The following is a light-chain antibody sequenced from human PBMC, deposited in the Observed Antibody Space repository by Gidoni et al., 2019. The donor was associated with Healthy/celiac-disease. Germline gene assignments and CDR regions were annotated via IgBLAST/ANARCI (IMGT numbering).Light chain of an antibody. CDR3: QQYNSYSWT. V-gene: IGKV1-5*01. CDR1: QSISSW. Sequence: GDRVTITCRASQSISSWLAWYQQKPGKAPKLLIYDASSLESGVPSRFSGSGSGTDFTLTISSLQPDDFATYYCQQYNSYSWTFGQGTKVEIK. J-gene: IGKJ1*01. CDR2: DAS.